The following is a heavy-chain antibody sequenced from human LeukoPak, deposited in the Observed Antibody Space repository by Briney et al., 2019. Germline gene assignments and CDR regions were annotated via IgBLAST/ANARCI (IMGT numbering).Heavy chain of an antibody. CDR3: ARDRGSSWPHDY. Sequence: GSLRLSCAASGFTFSNYWMHWVRQAPGKGLVWVSRINSDGSSTSYADSVKGRFTISRDNAKNTLYLQMNSLRAEDTAVYYCARDRGSSWPHDYWGQGTLVTVSS. J-gene: IGHJ4*02. CDR2: INSDGSST. CDR1: GFTFSNYW. D-gene: IGHD6-13*01. V-gene: IGHV3-74*01.